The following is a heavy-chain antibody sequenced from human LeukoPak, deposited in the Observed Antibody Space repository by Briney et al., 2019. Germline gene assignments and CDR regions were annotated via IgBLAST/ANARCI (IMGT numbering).Heavy chain of an antibody. CDR1: GYTFTIYD. J-gene: IGHJ4*02. D-gene: IGHD2-2*02. CDR3: ARGGGHCSSTSCYMLDY. Sequence: ASVKVSCKASGYTFTIYDINWVRQATGQGLEWMGWMNPTSGNTGYAQKFQGRVTITRNTSIRTAYMELSSLTSEDTAVYYCARGGGHCSSTSCYMLDYWGRGTLVTVSS. V-gene: IGHV1-8*02. CDR2: MNPTSGNT.